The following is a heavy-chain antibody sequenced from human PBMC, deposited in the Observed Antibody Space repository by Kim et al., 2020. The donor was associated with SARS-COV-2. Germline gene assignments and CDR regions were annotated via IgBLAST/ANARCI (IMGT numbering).Heavy chain of an antibody. CDR3: AKDGGNCSSTSCYYYYG. J-gene: IGHJ6*01. D-gene: IGHD2-2*01. CDR2: ISYDGSNK. Sequence: GGSLRLSCAASGFTFSSYGMHWVRQAPGKGLEWVAVISYDGSNKYYADSVKGRFTISRDNSKNTLYLQMNSLRAEDTAVYYCAKDGGNCSSTSCYYYYG. V-gene: IGHV3-30*18. CDR1: GFTFSSYG.